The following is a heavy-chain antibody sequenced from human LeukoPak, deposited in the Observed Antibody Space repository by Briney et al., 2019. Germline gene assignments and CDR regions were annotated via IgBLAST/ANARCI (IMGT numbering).Heavy chain of an antibody. CDR1: GYTFTGYY. CDR2: INPNSGGT. CDR3: ARDGEWELHDWFDP. Sequence: ASVRVPCKASGYTFTGYYMHWVRQAPGQGLEWMGWINPNSGGTNYAQKFQGRVTMTRDTSISTAYMELSRLRSDDTAVYYCARDGEWELHDWFDPWGQGTLVTVSS. D-gene: IGHD1-26*01. V-gene: IGHV1-2*02. J-gene: IGHJ5*02.